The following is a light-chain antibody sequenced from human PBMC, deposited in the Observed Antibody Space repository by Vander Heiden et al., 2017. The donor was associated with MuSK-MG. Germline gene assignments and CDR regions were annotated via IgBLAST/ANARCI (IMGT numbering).Light chain of an antibody. V-gene: IGKV1-27*01. CDR2: GAS. CDR1: QGISNY. J-gene: IGKJ1*01. Sequence: DIQMTQSPSSLSASVGDRVTITCRASQGISNYLAWYQQKPGKVPRLLIYGASTLQSGVPSRFSGSGSGTDFTLTISNLQPEDVATYYCQKYYSGRRTFGQGTKVEIK. CDR3: QKYYSGRRT.